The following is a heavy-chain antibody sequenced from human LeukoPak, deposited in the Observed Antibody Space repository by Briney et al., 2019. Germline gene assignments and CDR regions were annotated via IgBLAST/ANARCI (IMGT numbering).Heavy chain of an antibody. CDR2: ITMVGREK. Sequence: PGGSLRLSCAASGFTFSSNWMSWVRQAPGKGQEWVANITMVGREKYSVDSVKGRFPISRDNAKNSLYLQMNSLRAEDTAVYYCAREFYGDYNDAFDIWGQGTMVTVSS. V-gene: IGHV3-7*01. CDR3: AREFYGDYNDAFDI. CDR1: GFTFSSNW. J-gene: IGHJ3*02. D-gene: IGHD4-17*01.